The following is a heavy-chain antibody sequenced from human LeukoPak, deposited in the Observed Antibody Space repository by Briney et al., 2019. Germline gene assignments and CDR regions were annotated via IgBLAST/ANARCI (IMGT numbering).Heavy chain of an antibody. V-gene: IGHV3-23*01. Sequence: PGGSLRLSCAASVFTLSRYAMSWVPHAPAKGLEWGSDIRGRGGSTYYADSAKGRFPTSRDNSQNTLYLQMNSLRAEDTAVYYCAKPGSPITFGGVIVMPFDYWGQGTLVTVSS. CDR3: AKPGSPITFGGVIVMPFDY. J-gene: IGHJ4*02. CDR1: VFTLSRYA. CDR2: IRGRGGST. D-gene: IGHD3-16*02.